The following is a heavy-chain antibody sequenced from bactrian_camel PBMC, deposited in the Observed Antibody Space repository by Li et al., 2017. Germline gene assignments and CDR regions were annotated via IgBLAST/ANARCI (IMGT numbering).Heavy chain of an antibody. J-gene: IGHJ4*01. CDR1: GYTGSSIC. Sequence: VQLVESGGGSVQAGGSLRLSCAASGYTGSSICMAWFRQAPGKEREGVAVIYSGGGTTGYADSVKGRFTISQDNAKNTLYPQMNSLKTEDTAVYYCATDVSGWNGSNYWGQGTQVTVS. V-gene: IGHV3S1*01. CDR2: IYSGGGTT. CDR3: ATDVSGWNGSNY.